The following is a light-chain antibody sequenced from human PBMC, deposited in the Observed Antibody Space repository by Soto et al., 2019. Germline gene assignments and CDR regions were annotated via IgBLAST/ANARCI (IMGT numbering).Light chain of an antibody. CDR1: QSVSSNY. J-gene: IGKJ1*01. CDR2: YVS. V-gene: IGKV3-20*01. Sequence: EIVLTQSPGTLSLSPGERATLSCRSSQSVSSNYLAWYQQKPDQAPRLVIYYVSGTATGIPDSFSGSGSGTDFNLNSSRLESEDFAVYYCQQYGSSPTFGQGTKVEIK. CDR3: QQYGSSPT.